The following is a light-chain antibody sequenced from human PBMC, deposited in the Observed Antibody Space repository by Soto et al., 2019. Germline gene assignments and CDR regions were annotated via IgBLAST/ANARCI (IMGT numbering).Light chain of an antibody. J-gene: IGKJ5*01. V-gene: IGKV3-15*01. CDR2: GAS. CDR1: QSVRSN. Sequence: EIVMTQSPATLSVSPGERSTLSCRASQSVRSNLAWYQQKPGQAPRLLIYGASTRATGIPARFSGSGSGTEFTFTISRLEPEDFAVYYCQQYDNSPITFGQGTRLEIK. CDR3: QQYDNSPIT.